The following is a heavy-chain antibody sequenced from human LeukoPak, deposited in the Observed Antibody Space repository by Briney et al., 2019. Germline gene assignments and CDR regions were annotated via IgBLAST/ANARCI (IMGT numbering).Heavy chain of an antibody. Sequence: GGSLSLSCAASGFTFRSYWMSWVRRTPGRGLEWVANINQGETEKYYVDSVEGRFTISRDNVKNSLYLQMNSLRAEDTAMYYCARAVTTGTVDYWGQGTLVTVSS. CDR2: INQGETEK. CDR3: ARAVTTGTVDY. J-gene: IGHJ4*02. CDR1: GFTFRSYW. V-gene: IGHV3-7*01. D-gene: IGHD1-1*01.